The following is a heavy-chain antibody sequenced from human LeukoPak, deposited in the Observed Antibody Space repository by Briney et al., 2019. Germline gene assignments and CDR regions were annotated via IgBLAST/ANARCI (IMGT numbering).Heavy chain of an antibody. CDR1: GFTFRDYY. J-gene: IGHJ4*02. Sequence: KTGGSLRLSCAGSGFTFRDYYMSWIRQAPGKGLEWVSYISSSVSFIYYADSVKGRFSISRDNAKNSLYLQMNSLRAEDTAVYYCARGAYSDSSGYYVWGQGTLVTVTS. CDR3: ARGAYSDSSGYYV. CDR2: ISSSVSFI. V-gene: IGHV3-11*01. D-gene: IGHD3-22*01.